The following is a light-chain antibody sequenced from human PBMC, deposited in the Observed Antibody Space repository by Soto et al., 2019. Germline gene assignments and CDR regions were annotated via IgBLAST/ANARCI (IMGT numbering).Light chain of an antibody. V-gene: IGKV3-11*01. CDR3: QQRSNWPPTLT. Sequence: IVVTQSPAALSVSPGERATLSCRASQSVSSYLAWYQQKPGQAPRLLIYDASNRATGIPARFSGSGSGTDFTLTISSLEPEDFAVYYCQQRSNWPPTLTFGGGTKVDIK. CDR1: QSVSSY. J-gene: IGKJ4*01. CDR2: DAS.